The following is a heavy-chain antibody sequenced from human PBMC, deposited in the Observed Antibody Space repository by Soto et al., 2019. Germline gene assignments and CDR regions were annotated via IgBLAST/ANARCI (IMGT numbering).Heavy chain of an antibody. Sequence: QITLKESGPTLVKPTHTLTLTCSFSGFSLSTRGLGVGWIRQPPGKALEWLALIYWDDDKRYTPSLKNRLTIAKETSKNQVVLTVTNMDPVDTATYYCAKSRCAPWYFDLWGRGTPVTVSS. V-gene: IGHV2-5*02. CDR2: IYWDDDK. CDR1: GFSLSTRGLG. D-gene: IGHD2-15*01. J-gene: IGHJ2*01. CDR3: AKSRCAPWYFDL.